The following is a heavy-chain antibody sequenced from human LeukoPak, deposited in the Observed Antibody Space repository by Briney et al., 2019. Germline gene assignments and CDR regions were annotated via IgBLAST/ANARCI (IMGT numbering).Heavy chain of an antibody. CDR2: IYHSGST. CDR1: GYSISSGYY. J-gene: IGHJ4*02. CDR3: ASDYGQWLVRGGFDY. V-gene: IGHV4-38-2*01. D-gene: IGHD6-19*01. Sequence: PSETLSLTCAVSGYSISSGYYWGWIRQPPGKGLEWIGSIYHSGSTYYNPSLKSRVTISVDTSKNQFSLKLSSVTAADTAVYYCASDYGQWLVRGGFDYWGQGTLVTVSS.